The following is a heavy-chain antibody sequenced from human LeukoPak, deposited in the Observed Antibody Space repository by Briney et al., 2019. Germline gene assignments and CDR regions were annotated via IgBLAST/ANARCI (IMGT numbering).Heavy chain of an antibody. CDR1: GFTFSSYG. CDR3: ARDYSYSSSAAPHT. D-gene: IGHD6-6*01. Sequence: TGGSLRLSCAASGFTFSSYGMHWVRQAPGKGLEWVSYISSSSYIYYADSVKGRFTISRDNAKNSLYLQMNSLRAEDTAVYYCARDYSYSSSAAPHTWGQGTLVTVSS. J-gene: IGHJ4*02. V-gene: IGHV3-21*05. CDR2: ISSSSYI.